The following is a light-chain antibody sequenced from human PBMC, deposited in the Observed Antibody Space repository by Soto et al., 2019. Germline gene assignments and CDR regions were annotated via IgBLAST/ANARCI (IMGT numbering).Light chain of an antibody. V-gene: IGKV3-20*01. CDR1: QSVSSTY. CDR2: AAS. J-gene: IGKJ1*01. Sequence: EIVLTQSPGTLSSSPGERATLSCRASQSVSSTYLAWYQQKPGQTPRLLSSAASNRATGIPDRFSGSGSGTDFALTISRLEPEDFAVYYCQQYGSSSWTFGQGTRVEI. CDR3: QQYGSSSWT.